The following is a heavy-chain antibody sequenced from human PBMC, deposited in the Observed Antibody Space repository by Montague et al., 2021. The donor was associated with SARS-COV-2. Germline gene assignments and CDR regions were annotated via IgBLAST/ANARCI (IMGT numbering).Heavy chain of an antibody. D-gene: IGHD3-10*01. Sequence: SETLSLTCTVSGDSISSTYYCWGCKRQPPGKRREWIGTIYHTGITHYXXXLKSRVTLSVDTSKNQLSLNVTSVTAADTSVYSCVSVAWFGELSLADYWGQGTLVAVSS. CDR2: IYHTGIT. J-gene: IGHJ4*02. CDR3: VSVAWFGELSLADY. CDR1: GDSISSTYYC. V-gene: IGHV4-39*07.